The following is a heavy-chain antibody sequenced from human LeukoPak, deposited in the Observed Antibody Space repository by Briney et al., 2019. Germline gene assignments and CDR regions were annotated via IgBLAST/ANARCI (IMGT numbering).Heavy chain of an antibody. V-gene: IGHV3-48*01. CDR2: ISSSGRTI. J-gene: IGHJ4*02. CDR1: GVSFTSYR. CDR3: AREDTSGLYYIDF. D-gene: IGHD5-18*01. Sequence: GGSLRLSCAASGVSFTSYRMNWVRQAPGKGPEWISYISSSGRTIYYADSVEGRFTISRDNAKKSLYLQMNNLRAEDTAVYYCAREDTSGLYYIDFWGQGTLVTVSS.